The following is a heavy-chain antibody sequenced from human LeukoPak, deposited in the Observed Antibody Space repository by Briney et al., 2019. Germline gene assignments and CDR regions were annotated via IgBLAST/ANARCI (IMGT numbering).Heavy chain of an antibody. V-gene: IGHV4-34*01. Sequence: SETLSLTCAVYGWSFSGYYWSWIRQPPGKGLEWIGGINHSGSTNYNPSVKSRVTISVDTSKNQFSLQLSSVTAADTAVYYCARGRYCSSNSCYTGRRGRGFDYWGQGTLVTVSS. J-gene: IGHJ4*02. CDR2: INHSGST. CDR3: ARGRYCSSNSCYTGRRGRGFDY. CDR1: GWSFSGYY. D-gene: IGHD2-2*02.